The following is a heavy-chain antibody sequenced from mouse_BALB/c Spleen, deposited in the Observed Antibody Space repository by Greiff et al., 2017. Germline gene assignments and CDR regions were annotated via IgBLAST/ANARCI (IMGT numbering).Heavy chain of an antibody. Sequence: VQLVESGPGLVAPSQSLSITCTVSGFSLTSYDISWIRQPPGKGLEWLGVIWTGGGTNYNSAFMSRLSISKDNSKSQVFLKMNSLQTDDTAMYYCARGYYGSNWYFDVWGAGTTVTVSS. J-gene: IGHJ1*01. CDR2: IWTGGGT. CDR1: GFSLTSYD. V-gene: IGHV2-9-2*01. D-gene: IGHD1-1*01. CDR3: ARGYYGSNWYFDV.